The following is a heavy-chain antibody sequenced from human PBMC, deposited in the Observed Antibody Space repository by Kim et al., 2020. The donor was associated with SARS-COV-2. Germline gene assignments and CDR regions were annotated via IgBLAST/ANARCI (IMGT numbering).Heavy chain of an antibody. J-gene: IGHJ5*02. CDR2: IYYSGST. D-gene: IGHD6-13*01. CDR3: ARDRSAAAGVNWFDP. Sequence: SETLSLTCTVSGGSVSSGSYYWSWIRQPPGKGLEWIGYIYYSGSTNYNPSLKSRVTISVDTSKNQFSLKLSSVTAADTAVYYCARDRSAAAGVNWFDPWG. V-gene: IGHV4-61*01. CDR1: GGSVSSGSYY.